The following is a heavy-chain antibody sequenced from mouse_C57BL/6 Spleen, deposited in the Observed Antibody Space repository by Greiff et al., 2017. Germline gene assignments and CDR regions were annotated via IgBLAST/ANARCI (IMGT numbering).Heavy chain of an antibody. V-gene: IGHV1-52*01. D-gene: IGHD2-4*01. J-gene: IGHJ2*01. CDR3: ARRGDDYLFDY. CDR1: GYTFPSYW. CDR2: IDPSDSET. Sequence: QVQLQQPGAELVRPGSSVKLSCKASGYTFPSYWMHWVKQRPIQGLEWIGNIDPSDSETHYTQKFKDKATLTVDKSSSTAYMQLSSLTSEDSAVYYCARRGDDYLFDYWGQGTTLTVSS.